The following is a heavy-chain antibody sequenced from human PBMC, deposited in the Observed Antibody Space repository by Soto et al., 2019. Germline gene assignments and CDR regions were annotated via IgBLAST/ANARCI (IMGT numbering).Heavy chain of an antibody. V-gene: IGHV1-18*01. Sequence: QVQLVQSGAEVKKPGASVKVSCKASGYTFTSYGISWVRQAPGQGLEWMGWISAYNGNTNYAQKLQGRVTMTTDTSTSTAYRERRSRRSDDTAVYYCARAIWYSSSWGHSFDYWGQGTLVTVSS. J-gene: IGHJ4*02. CDR3: ARAIWYSSSWGHSFDY. CDR1: GYTFTSYG. D-gene: IGHD6-13*01. CDR2: ISAYNGNT.